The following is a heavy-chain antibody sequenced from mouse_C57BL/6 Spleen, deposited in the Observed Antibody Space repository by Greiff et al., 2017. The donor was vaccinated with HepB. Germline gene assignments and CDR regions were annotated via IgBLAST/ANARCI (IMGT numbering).Heavy chain of an antibody. Sequence: QVQLKQPGAELVKPGASVKLSCKASGYTFTSYWMHWVKQRPGRGLEWIGNIDPSDSETHYNQKFKDKATLTVDKSSSTAYMQLSSLTSEDSAVYYCARRYSNHWYFDVWGTGTTVTVSS. CDR3: ARRYSNHWYFDV. CDR1: GYTFTSYW. V-gene: IGHV1-52*01. J-gene: IGHJ1*03. CDR2: IDPSDSET. D-gene: IGHD2-5*01.